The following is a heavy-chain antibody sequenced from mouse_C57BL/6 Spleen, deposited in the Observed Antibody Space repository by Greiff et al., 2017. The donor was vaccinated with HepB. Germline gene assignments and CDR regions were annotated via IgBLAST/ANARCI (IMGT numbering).Heavy chain of an antibody. CDR3: ARDRELSFDY. Sequence: EVKLMESEGGLVQPGSSMKLSCTASGFTFSDYYMAWVRQVPEKGLEWVANINYDGSSTYYLDSLKSRFIISRDNAKNILYLQMSSLKSEDTATYYCARDRELSFDYWGQGTTLTVSS. CDR1: GFTFSDYY. D-gene: IGHD3-1*01. CDR2: INYDGSST. J-gene: IGHJ2*01. V-gene: IGHV5-16*01.